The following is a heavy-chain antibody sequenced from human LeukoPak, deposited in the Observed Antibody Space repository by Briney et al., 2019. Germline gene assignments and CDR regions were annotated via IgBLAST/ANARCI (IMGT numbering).Heavy chain of an antibody. V-gene: IGHV3-48*01. D-gene: IGHD6-19*01. CDR3: ARSNTPIAVAGIADY. CDR2: ISSSSSTI. Sequence: QPGGSLRLSCAASGSTFSSYSMNWVRQAPGKGLEWVSYISSSSSTIYYADSVKGRFTISRDNAKNSLYLQMNSLRAEDTAVYYCARSNTPIAVAGIADYWGQGTLVTVSS. J-gene: IGHJ4*02. CDR1: GSTFSSYS.